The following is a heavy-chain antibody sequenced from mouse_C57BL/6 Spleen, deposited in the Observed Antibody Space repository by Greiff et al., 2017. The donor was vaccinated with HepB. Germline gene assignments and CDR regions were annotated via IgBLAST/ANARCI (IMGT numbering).Heavy chain of an antibody. CDR1: GFNIKNTY. V-gene: IGHV14-3*01. D-gene: IGHD2-10*02. J-gene: IGHJ4*01. CDR3: ARARYGSYYAMDY. CDR2: IDPANGNT. Sequence: EVMLVESVAELVRPGASVKLSCTASGFNIKNTYMHWVKQRPEQGLEWIGRIDPANGNTKYAPKFQGKATITADTSSNTAYLQLSSLTSEDTAIYYCARARYGSYYAMDYWGQGTSVTVSS.